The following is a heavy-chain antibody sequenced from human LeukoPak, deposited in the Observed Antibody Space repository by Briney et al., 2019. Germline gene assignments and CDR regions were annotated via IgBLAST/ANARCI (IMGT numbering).Heavy chain of an antibody. CDR3: VPYSSSSGTLNY. D-gene: IGHD6-6*01. J-gene: IGHJ4*02. Sequence: GGSLRLSCGASGFIFSDYYMSWIRQAPGKGLEWVSYIGSSGSPIYYADSVKGRFTISRDNAKNSLYLQMNSLRAEDTAVYYCVPYSSSSGTLNYWGQGALVTVSS. V-gene: IGHV3-11*04. CDR1: GFIFSDYY. CDR2: IGSSGSPI.